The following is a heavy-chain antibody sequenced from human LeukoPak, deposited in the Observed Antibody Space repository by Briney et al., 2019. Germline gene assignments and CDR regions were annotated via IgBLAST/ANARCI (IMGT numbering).Heavy chain of an antibody. CDR2: IYSGGST. J-gene: IGHJ4*02. Sequence: PGGSLRLSCAASGFTVSSNYMSWVRQAPGKGLEWVSVIYSGGSTYYADSVKGRFTISRDDAKSTLYLQMNSLRAEDTAVYYCARSGWPYYFDYWGQGTLVTVSS. V-gene: IGHV3-53*01. CDR3: ARSGWPYYFDY. CDR1: GFTVSSNY. D-gene: IGHD3-22*01.